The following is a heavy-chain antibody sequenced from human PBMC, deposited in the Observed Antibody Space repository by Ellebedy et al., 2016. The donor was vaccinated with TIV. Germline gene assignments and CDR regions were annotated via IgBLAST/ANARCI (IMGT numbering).Heavy chain of an antibody. V-gene: IGHV3-23*01. CDR2: ISANGGTT. D-gene: IGHD3/OR15-3a*01. CDR1: GFTFSSFW. J-gene: IGHJ4*02. CDR3: ARRSTDFAFDS. Sequence: GESLKISCGASGFTFSSFWMGWVRRAPGKGLEWVSIISANGGTTYYADSVKGRFTISRDNSKNTLFLQMSSLRAEDTAVYFCARRSTDFAFDSWGQGTLVTVSS.